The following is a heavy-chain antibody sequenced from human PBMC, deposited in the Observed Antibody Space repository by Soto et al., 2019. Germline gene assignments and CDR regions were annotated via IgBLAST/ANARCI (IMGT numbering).Heavy chain of an antibody. J-gene: IGHJ5*02. V-gene: IGHV4-34*01. Sequence: PSETLSLTCAVYGVSFSGYYWNWIRQSPGKGLEWIGEINHSGGTNYNPSLKSRVTISVDTSKNQFSLKLRSVTAADTAVYYCARDPGIVGPNTWFEPWGQGTLVTVSS. CDR1: GVSFSGYY. D-gene: IGHD1-26*01. CDR2: INHSGGT. CDR3: ARDPGIVGPNTWFEP.